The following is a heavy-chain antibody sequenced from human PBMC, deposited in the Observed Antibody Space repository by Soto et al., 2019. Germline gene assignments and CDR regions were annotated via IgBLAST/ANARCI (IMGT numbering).Heavy chain of an antibody. CDR3: ARDHYDFWSGFPPTIWFHP. CDR1: GFLFSSYA. V-gene: IGHV3-23*01. D-gene: IGHD3-3*01. CDR2: ISSHGDTT. Sequence: EEQLLQSGGGVVQSGGSLRLSCEASGFLFSSYAMNWVRQAPGKGLEWVSSISSHGDTTYYAESVRGRFTISRDNSKNTLFLQMNSLRAGETVVYFGARDHYDFWSGFPPTIWFHPWGQGTLVTVSS. J-gene: IGHJ5*02.